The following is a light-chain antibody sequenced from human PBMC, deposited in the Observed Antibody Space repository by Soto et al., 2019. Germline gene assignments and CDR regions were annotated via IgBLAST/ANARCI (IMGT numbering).Light chain of an antibody. CDR2: DAS. V-gene: IGKV3-11*01. Sequence: EIVMTQSPATLSVSPGDRATLSCRASQSVDNDLAWYQQKPGQPPRLLIYDASTRATGIPARFSGSQSGTEFTLTISSLEPEDFAVYYCQQRGNWPQTFGPGTKVDI. CDR1: QSVDND. CDR3: QQRGNWPQT. J-gene: IGKJ3*01.